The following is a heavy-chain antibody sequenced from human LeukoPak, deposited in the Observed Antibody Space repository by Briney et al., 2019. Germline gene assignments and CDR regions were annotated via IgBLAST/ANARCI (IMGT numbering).Heavy chain of an antibody. Sequence: ASVKVSCKASGYTFTGYYMHWVRQAPGQGLEWMGWINPNSGGTNYAQKFQGRVTMTRDTSISTAYMELSRLRSDDTAVYYCARVGPIAAAGSEKSVFDYWGQGTLVTVSS. V-gene: IGHV1-2*02. CDR3: ARVGPIAAAGSEKSVFDY. CDR2: INPNSGGT. J-gene: IGHJ4*02. D-gene: IGHD6-13*01. CDR1: GYTFTGYY.